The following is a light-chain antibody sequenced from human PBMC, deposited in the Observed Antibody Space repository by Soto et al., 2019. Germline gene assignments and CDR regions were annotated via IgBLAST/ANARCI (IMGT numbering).Light chain of an antibody. CDR2: VAS. CDR1: QSVSSSY. V-gene: IGKV3-20*01. CDR3: QQYGSSRT. Sequence: EIVLTQSPGTLSLSPGERDTLSCRASQSVSSSYLAWYQQKPGQAPRLLIYVASSRATGIPDRFSGSGSGTDLTLTISRLEPEDFAVYYCQQYGSSRTFGQGTKVEIK. J-gene: IGKJ1*01.